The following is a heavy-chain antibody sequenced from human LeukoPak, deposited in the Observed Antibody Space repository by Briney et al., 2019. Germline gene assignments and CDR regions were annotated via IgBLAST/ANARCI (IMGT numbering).Heavy chain of an antibody. J-gene: IGHJ5*02. CDR3: ARIGVANTFDP. Sequence: GGSLRLSCAASGFTFSSYSMNWVRQAPGKGLEWVSSISSSSSSYIYYADSVKGRFTISRDNAKNSLYLQMNSLRAEDTAVYYCARIGVANTFDPWGQGTLVTVSS. CDR2: ISSSSSSYI. D-gene: IGHD2-15*01. CDR1: GFTFSSYS. V-gene: IGHV3-21*01.